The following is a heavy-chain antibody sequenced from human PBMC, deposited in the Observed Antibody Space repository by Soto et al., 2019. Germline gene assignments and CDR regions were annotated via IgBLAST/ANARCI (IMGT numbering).Heavy chain of an antibody. CDR3: AVAMVREILIFESSGMHV. D-gene: IGHD3-10*01. J-gene: IGHJ6*02. Sequence: QVHLVQSGAEVKKPGSSVKVSCKTSGGSFNNYAVSWVRQAPGQGLEWMGGIIPNFDTPNYAQKFQDRVTIIADESTSTVYMEMRSLRYNDTAVYYCAVAMVREILIFESSGMHVWGQGTTVIVSS. CDR2: IIPNFDTP. V-gene: IGHV1-69*01. CDR1: GGSFNNYA.